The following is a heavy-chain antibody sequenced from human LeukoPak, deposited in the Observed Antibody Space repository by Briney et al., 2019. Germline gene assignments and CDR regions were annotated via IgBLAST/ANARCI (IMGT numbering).Heavy chain of an antibody. CDR2: ISAYNGKT. J-gene: IGHJ6*03. V-gene: IGHV1-18*01. CDR1: GYTFTSYG. D-gene: IGHD3-3*01. Sequence: ASVKVSCKASGYTFTSYGISWVRQAPGQGLEWMGWISAYNGKTNYAQKLPGRVTMTTDTSTSTAHMELRSLRSDDTAVYYCARGLKSITIFGVVIKDYYYYMDVWGKGTTVTVSS. CDR3: ARGLKSITIFGVVIKDYYYYMDV.